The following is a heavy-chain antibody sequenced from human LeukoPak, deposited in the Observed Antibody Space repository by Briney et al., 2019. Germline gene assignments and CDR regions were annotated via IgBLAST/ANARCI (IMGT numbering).Heavy chain of an antibody. CDR2: ISYDGSNK. D-gene: IGHD2-2*01. J-gene: IGHJ6*03. CDR1: GFTFSSYG. Sequence: PGGSLRLSCAASGFTFSSYGMHWVRQAPGKGLEWVAVISYDGSNKYYADSVKGRFTISRDNSKNTLYLQMNSLRAEDTAVYYCAKEASLSYYYYMDVWGKGTTVTVSS. V-gene: IGHV3-30*18. CDR3: AKEASLSYYYYMDV.